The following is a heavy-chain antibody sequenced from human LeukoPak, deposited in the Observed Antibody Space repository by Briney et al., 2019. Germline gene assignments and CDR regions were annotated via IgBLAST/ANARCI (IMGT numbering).Heavy chain of an antibody. CDR2: ISAHKGDT. J-gene: IGHJ6*03. V-gene: IGHV1-18*01. CDR1: GYTFTTYG. Sequence: VASVKVSCKTSGYTFTTYGISWLRQAPGQGLEWMGWISAHKGDTEYAQKFQGRVTITTDESTSTAYMELSSLRSEDTAVYYCARGSPRPIYYYYYMDVWGKGTTVTVSS. CDR3: ARGSPRPIYYYYYMDV.